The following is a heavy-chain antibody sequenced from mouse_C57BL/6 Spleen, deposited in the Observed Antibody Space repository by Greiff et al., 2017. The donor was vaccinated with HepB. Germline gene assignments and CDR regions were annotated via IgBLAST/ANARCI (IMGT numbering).Heavy chain of an antibody. CDR3: ARLKEGYGGGYYAMDY. V-gene: IGHV14-2*01. CDR1: GFNIQDYY. J-gene: IGHJ4*01. Sequence: VQLQQSGAELVKPGASVKLSCTASGFNIQDYYMHWVKQRTEQGLEWIGRIDPEAGETTYAPKFHGKATITADTSANTADLKLSSLTSEDTAVYYCARLKEGYGGGYYAMDYWGQGTSVTVAA. CDR2: IDPEAGET. D-gene: IGHD2-2*01.